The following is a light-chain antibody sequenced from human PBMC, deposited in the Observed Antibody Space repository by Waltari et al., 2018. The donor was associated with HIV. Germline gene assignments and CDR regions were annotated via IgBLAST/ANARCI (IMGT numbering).Light chain of an antibody. CDR3: QAWDSSAVV. V-gene: IGLV3-1*01. J-gene: IGLJ2*01. Sequence: YELTQPPTVSVSGGQTATITCSGHESGNKYVCWYQQTPAQSPILVIYGDSKRPSGIPGRFSGSNSRGTATLTNSGTQAMDEADDYCQAWDSSAVVFGGGTKLTVL. CDR2: GDS. CDR1: ESGNKY.